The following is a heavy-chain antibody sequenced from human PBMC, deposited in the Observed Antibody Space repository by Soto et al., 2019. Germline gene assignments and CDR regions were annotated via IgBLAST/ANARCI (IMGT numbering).Heavy chain of an antibody. CDR1: GYTFTSYY. J-gene: IGHJ6*02. D-gene: IGHD3-10*01. Sequence: SVKVSCKASGYTFTSYYMHWVRQAPGKGLEWMGIINPSGGRTTYAQKFQGRVTVTRDTSTSTVYMELNSLRSEDTAVYYCATDYYGSGTYPYYHYGMDVWGQGTTVTVSS. CDR3: ATDYYGSGTYPYYHYGMDV. V-gene: IGHV1-46*01. CDR2: INPSGGRT.